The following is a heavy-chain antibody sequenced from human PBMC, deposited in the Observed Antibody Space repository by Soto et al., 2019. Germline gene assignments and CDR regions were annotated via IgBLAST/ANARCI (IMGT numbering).Heavy chain of an antibody. CDR1: GFTFSRFA. V-gene: IGHV3-33*08. J-gene: IGHJ6*02. CDR2: IWDDGNNK. Sequence: GGSLRLSCSASGFTFSRFAMHWVRQPPGKGLQYMSAIWDDGNNKYYADSVKGRFTISRDNSKNTPYLQMNSLRAEDTAVYYCARDYIVVVVAATYGMDVWGQGTTVTVSS. D-gene: IGHD2-15*01. CDR3: ARDYIVVVVAATYGMDV.